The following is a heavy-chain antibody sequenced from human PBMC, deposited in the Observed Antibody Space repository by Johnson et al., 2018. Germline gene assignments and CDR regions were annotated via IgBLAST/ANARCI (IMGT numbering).Heavy chain of an antibody. D-gene: IGHD6-25*01. CDR3: AKGRVSSVWGDAVDS. CDR2: ISWNSGSK. Sequence: VQLVESGGGLVQPGRSLRLSCAASGFTFDDYAMHWVRQAPGKGLVWVSGISWNSGSKGYADSVKGRFTISRDNAKNFLYVQMNSLRAEDTAVYYCAKGRVSSVWGDAVDSWGQGTMVTVSS. CDR1: GFTFDDYA. V-gene: IGHV3-9*01. J-gene: IGHJ3*02.